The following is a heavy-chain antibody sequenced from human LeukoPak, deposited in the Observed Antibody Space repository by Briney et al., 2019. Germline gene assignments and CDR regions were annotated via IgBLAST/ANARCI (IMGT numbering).Heavy chain of an antibody. CDR3: AREHSSSGLYYFDY. CDR1: GGSISSSSYY. Sequence: SETLSLTCTVSGGSISSSSYYWGWIRQPPGKGLEWIGSIYYSGSTYYNPSLKSRVTISVDTSKNQFSLKLSSVTAADTAVYYCAREHSSSGLYYFDYWGQGTLVTVSS. CDR2: IYYSGST. J-gene: IGHJ4*02. V-gene: IGHV4-39*07. D-gene: IGHD6-13*01.